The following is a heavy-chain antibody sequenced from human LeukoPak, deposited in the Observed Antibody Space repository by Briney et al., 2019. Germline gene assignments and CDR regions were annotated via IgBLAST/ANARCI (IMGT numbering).Heavy chain of an antibody. Sequence: GGSLRLSCAASGFTFSSYGMHWVRQAPGKGLEWVAVIWYDGSNKYYADSVKGRFTISRDNSKNTLYLQMNSLRAEDTAVYYCARDRAKDYDFWSGPTGVYNWFDPWGQGTLVTVSS. CDR1: GFTFSSYG. CDR2: IWYDGSNK. CDR3: ARDRAKDYDFWSGPTGVYNWFDP. V-gene: IGHV3-33*08. J-gene: IGHJ5*02. D-gene: IGHD3-3*01.